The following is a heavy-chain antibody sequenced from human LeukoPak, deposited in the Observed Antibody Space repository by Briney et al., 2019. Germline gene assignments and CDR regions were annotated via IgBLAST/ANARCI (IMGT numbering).Heavy chain of an antibody. CDR1: GLAFSSYA. CDR2: ISGSGGST. Sequence: PGGSLRLSCAASGLAFSSYAMSWVRQAPGKGLEWVSGISGSGGSTYYADSVKGRFTISRDNSKNTLYLQMNSLRAEDTAVYYCAKALYYYGSGTIRGFDYWGQGTLVTVSS. V-gene: IGHV3-23*01. J-gene: IGHJ4*02. CDR3: AKALYYYGSGTIRGFDY. D-gene: IGHD3-10*01.